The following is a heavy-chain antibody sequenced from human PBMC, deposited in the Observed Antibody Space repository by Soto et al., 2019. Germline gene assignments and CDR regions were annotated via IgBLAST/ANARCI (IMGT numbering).Heavy chain of an antibody. J-gene: IGHJ6*02. V-gene: IGHV5-10-1*01. CDR1: GYSFTSYW. CDR3: AREGNLEYSSSSSGYYYYYYGMDV. D-gene: IGHD6-6*01. CDR2: IDPSDSYT. Sequence: PGESLKISCKGSGYSFTSYWISWVRQMPGKVLEWMGRIDPSDSYTNYSPSFQGHVTISADKSISTAYLQWSSLKASDTAMYYCAREGNLEYSSSSSGYYYYYYGMDVWGQGTTGTVSS.